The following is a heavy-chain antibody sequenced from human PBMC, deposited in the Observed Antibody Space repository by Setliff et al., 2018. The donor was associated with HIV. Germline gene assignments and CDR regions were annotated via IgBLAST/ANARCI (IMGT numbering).Heavy chain of an antibody. CDR1: GYNFFSYG. Sequence: VASVKVSCKASGYNFFSYGISWVRQAPGQGLEWMGWISTFDGNTDYAQNVQDRVTMTTDTSTSTVCMELRSLRSDDTAVYYCARVPGDYGDNPIDYWGQGTLVTVSS. J-gene: IGHJ4*02. D-gene: IGHD4-17*01. CDR3: ARVPGDYGDNPIDY. V-gene: IGHV1-18*01. CDR2: ISTFDGNT.